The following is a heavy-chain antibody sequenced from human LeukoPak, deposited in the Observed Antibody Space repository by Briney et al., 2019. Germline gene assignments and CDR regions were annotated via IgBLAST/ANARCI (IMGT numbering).Heavy chain of an antibody. CDR1: GXTVSSNY. CDR3: ARVEGGGLPRWY. CDR2: IYSGDST. V-gene: IGHV3-66*01. J-gene: IGHJ4*02. Sequence: GGSLRLSCAASGXTVSSNYLTWVRQAPGKGLEWVSVIYSGDSTYYADSVKGRFTISRDNSRNTFYLHMNNLRAGDTAIYYCARVEGGGLPRWYWGQGILVTVSS. D-gene: IGHD2-15*01.